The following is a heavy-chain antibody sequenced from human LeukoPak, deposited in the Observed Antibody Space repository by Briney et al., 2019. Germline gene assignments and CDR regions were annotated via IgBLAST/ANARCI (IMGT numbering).Heavy chain of an antibody. D-gene: IGHD3-3*01. CDR3: ASTAHGSTTDSEGYYPKWFDP. CDR1: GSVFSRVT. J-gene: IGHJ5*01. Sequence: PGGSLRLSCAASGSVFSRVTMNWFRQSPGKGLGWVSSIRTRSNYIYYADSGRGRFNISRDNTKNSLFLDMTSLRDDDTAVYYCASTAHGSTTDSEGYYPKWFDPWGQGTLVTVSS. V-gene: IGHV3-21*01. CDR2: IRTRSNYI.